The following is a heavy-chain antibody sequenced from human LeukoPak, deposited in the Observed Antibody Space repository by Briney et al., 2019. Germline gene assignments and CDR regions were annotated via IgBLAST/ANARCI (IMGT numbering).Heavy chain of an antibody. CDR3: AKDQDNDYGDQGDWFDP. D-gene: IGHD4-17*01. CDR1: GFTFDDYA. Sequence: PGRSLRLSCAASGFTFDDYAMHWVRQAPGKGLEWVSGISWNSGSIGYADSVKSRFTISRDNAKNSLYLQMNSLRAEDTALYYCAKDQDNDYGDQGDWFDPWGQGTLVTVSS. J-gene: IGHJ5*02. CDR2: ISWNSGSI. V-gene: IGHV3-9*01.